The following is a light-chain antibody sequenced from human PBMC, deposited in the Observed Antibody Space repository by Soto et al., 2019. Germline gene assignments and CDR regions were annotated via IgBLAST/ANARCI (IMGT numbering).Light chain of an antibody. CDR1: SSNIGSNY. J-gene: IGLJ1*01. Sequence: QSVLTQPPSASGTPGQRVTISCSGSSSNIGSNYVSWYQQLPGTAPKLLIYDNNKRPSGIPDRFSDSKSGTSATLGITGLQTGDEADYYCGTWDSSLSAYVFGTGTKVTVL. V-gene: IGLV1-51*01. CDR2: DNN. CDR3: GTWDSSLSAYV.